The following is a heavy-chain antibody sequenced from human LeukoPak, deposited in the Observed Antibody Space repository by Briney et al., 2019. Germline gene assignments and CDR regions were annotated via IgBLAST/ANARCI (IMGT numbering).Heavy chain of an antibody. V-gene: IGHV3-53*01. J-gene: IGHJ6*02. CDR1: GFTVSSNY. D-gene: IGHD6-19*01. CDR3: ARHSSGLYYYGMDV. Sequence: GGSLRLSCAASGFTVSSNYMSWVRQAPGKGLEWVSVIYSGGSTYYADSVKGRFTISRDNSKNTLYLQMNSLRAEDTAVYYCARHSSGLYYYGMDVWGQGTTVTVSS. CDR2: IYSGGST.